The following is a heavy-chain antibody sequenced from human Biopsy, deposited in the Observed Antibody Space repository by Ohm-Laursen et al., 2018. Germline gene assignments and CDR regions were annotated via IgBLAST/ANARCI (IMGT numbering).Heavy chain of an antibody. J-gene: IGHJ4*02. CDR3: ARERQFRFLEGAFDY. CDR1: GGSISDDY. Sequence: GTLSLTCTVSGGSISDDYWNWIRQPPGKGLQVIGYISSGGRAKYNPSLKSRLTISLDTSKNQLSLRLSSVTAAVSAIYYCARERQFRFLEGAFDYWGQGSLVTVSS. D-gene: IGHD3-3*01. CDR2: ISSGGRA. V-gene: IGHV4-59*01.